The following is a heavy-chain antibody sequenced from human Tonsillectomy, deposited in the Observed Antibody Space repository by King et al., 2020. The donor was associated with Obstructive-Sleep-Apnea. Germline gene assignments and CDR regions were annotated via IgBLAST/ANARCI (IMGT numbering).Heavy chain of an antibody. Sequence: HVQLVESGGGVVQPGGSLRLSCAASSSTFSDFAMHWVRQAPGKGLEWVAFIRYDGTHESYAASVQGRFIISRDKSKNTLYLQMNSLRAEDTALYYCCSASGGDAFDIWGQGTMVTVSS. J-gene: IGHJ3*02. CDR3: CSASGGDAFDI. CDR1: SSTFSDFA. D-gene: IGHD6-13*01. CDR2: IRYDGTHE. V-gene: IGHV3-30*02.